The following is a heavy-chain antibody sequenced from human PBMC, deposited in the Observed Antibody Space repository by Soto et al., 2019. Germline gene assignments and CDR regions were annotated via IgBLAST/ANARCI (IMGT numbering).Heavy chain of an antibody. J-gene: IGHJ4*02. CDR2: ISSSSSYI. CDR3: ASGLRSGYSYY. D-gene: IGHD3-22*01. CDR1: GFTFSSYS. V-gene: IGHV3-21*01. Sequence: PGGSLRLSCAASGFTFSSYSMNWVRQAPGKGLEWVSSISSSSSYIYYADSVKGRFTISRDNAKNSLYLQMNSLRAEDTAVYYCASGLRSGYSYYWGQGTLVTVSS.